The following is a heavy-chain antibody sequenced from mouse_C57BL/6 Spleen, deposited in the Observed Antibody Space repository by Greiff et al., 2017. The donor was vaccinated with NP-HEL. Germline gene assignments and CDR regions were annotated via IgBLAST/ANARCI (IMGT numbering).Heavy chain of an antibody. CDR2: IYPGDGDT. D-gene: IGHD1-1*01. V-gene: IGHV1-82*01. Sequence: VQLQQSGPELVKPGASVKISCKASGYAFSSSWMNWVKQRPGKGLEWIGRIYPGDGDTNYNRKFKGKATLTADKSSSTAYMQLSSLTSEDSAVYYCARSGFITTVVPYFDYWGQGTTLTVSS. J-gene: IGHJ2*01. CDR3: ARSGFITTVVPYFDY. CDR1: GYAFSSSW.